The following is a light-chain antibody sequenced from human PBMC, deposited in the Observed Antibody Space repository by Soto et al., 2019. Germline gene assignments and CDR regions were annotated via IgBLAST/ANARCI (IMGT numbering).Light chain of an antibody. CDR1: TSDIGFYDY. Sequence: QSVLTQPASVSGSPGQTLTVSCTGTTSDIGFYDYVSWYQQYPGRASKLLIYGVTIRPSGSSNRFTGSKSGSTASLTISGLRDEEEADYYCRSYVSSYFYYFGSGTNVTVL. J-gene: IGLJ1*01. CDR3: RSYVSSYFYY. V-gene: IGLV2-14*01. CDR2: GVT.